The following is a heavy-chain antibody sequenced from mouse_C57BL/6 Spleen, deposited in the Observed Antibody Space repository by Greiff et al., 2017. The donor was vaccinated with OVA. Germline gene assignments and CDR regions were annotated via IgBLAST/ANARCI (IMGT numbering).Heavy chain of an antibody. CDR2: INPGSGGT. CDR1: GYAFTNYL. J-gene: IGHJ4*01. D-gene: IGHD2-2*01. CDR3: ARWGVRDYYAMDY. V-gene: IGHV1-54*01. Sequence: QVQLQQSGAELVRPGTSVKVSCKASGYAFTNYLIEWVKQRPGQGLEWIGVINPGSGGTNYNEKFKGKATLTADKSSSTAYMQLSSLTSEDSAVYFCARWGVRDYYAMDYWGQGTSVTVSS.